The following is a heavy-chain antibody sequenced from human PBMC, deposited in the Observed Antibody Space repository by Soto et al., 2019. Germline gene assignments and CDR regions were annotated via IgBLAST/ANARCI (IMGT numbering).Heavy chain of an antibody. CDR2: ISGSGGST. D-gene: IGHD1-1*01. V-gene: IGHV3-23*01. J-gene: IGHJ4*02. Sequence: GGSLRLSCAASGFTFSSYAMSWVRQAPGKGLEWVSAISGSGGSTYYADSVKGRFTISRDNSKNTLYLQMNSLRAEDTAVYYCAKDKTGTLGGFAYYWGQGTLVTVSS. CDR3: AKDKTGTLGGFAYY. CDR1: GFTFSSYA.